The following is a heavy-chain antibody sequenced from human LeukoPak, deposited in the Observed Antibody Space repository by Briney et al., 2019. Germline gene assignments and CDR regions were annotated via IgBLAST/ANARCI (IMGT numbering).Heavy chain of an antibody. Sequence: ASVKVSCKVSGYTLTELSMHWVRQAPGKGLEWMGGFDPEDGETIYAQKFQGRVTMTEDTSTDTAYMELSSLRSEDTAVYYCATSKGLWFGSDSYYYYGMDVRGKGTTVTVSS. CDR2: FDPEDGET. V-gene: IGHV1-24*01. D-gene: IGHD3-10*01. CDR3: ATSKGLWFGSDSYYYYGMDV. CDR1: GYTLTELS. J-gene: IGHJ6*04.